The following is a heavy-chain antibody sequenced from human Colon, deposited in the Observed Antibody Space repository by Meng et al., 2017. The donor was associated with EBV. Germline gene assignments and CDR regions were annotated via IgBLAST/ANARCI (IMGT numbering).Heavy chain of an antibody. Sequence: QVQLQESGPGMVKPSQTLSLTCTVSGGSISSGGYYWSWIRQHPGKGLEWIGYIYYSGSTYYNPSLKSRVTISIDTSKNQFSLKLSSVTAADTAVYYCARGPSRWLQFSFDYWGQGTLVTSPQ. V-gene: IGHV4-31*03. CDR1: GGSISSGGYY. J-gene: IGHJ4*02. D-gene: IGHD5-24*01. CDR2: IYYSGST. CDR3: ARGPSRWLQFSFDY.